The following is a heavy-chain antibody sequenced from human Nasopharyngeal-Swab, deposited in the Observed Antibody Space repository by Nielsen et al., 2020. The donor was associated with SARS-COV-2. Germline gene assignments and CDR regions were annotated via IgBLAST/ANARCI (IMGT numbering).Heavy chain of an antibody. CDR2: IIPIFGTA. D-gene: IGHD2-15*01. CDR3: ARSGRYCSGGSCYFFPFDY. CDR1: GGTFSSYA. V-gene: IGHV1-69*06. J-gene: IGHJ4*02. Sequence: SVKVSCKASGGTFSSYAISWVRQATGQGLEWMGGIIPIFGTANYAQKFQGRVTITADTSTSTAYMELSSLRSEATAVYYCARSGRYCSGGSCYFFPFDYWGQGTLVTVSS.